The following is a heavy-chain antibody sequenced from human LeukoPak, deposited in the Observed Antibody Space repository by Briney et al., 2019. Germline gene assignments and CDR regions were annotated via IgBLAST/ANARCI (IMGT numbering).Heavy chain of an antibody. CDR3: ARGPNSNWSGLDF. J-gene: IGHJ4*02. CDR2: MNSGGNMI. D-gene: IGHD6-6*01. V-gene: IGHV3-74*01. Sequence: GGSLRLSCAASGFTFSNSWMHWVRQTPGKGLAWVSRMNSGGNMIYYADSVKGRFIISRDNAKNTLYLQMRSLRDEDTAVYYCARGPNSNWSGLDFWGQGTLLTVSS. CDR1: GFTFSNSW.